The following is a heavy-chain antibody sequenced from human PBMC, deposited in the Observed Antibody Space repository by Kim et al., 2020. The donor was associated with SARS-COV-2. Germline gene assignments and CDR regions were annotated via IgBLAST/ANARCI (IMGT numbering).Heavy chain of an antibody. CDR3: TTDYGTSTTVKTPDFDY. J-gene: IGHJ4*02. D-gene: IGHD4-4*01. CDR1: GFTFSNAW. CDR2: IKSKTDGGTT. Sequence: GGSLRLSCAASGFTFSNAWMSWVRQAPGKGLEWVGRIKSKTDGGTTDYAAPVKGRFTISRDDSKNTLYLQMNSLKTEDTAVYYCTTDYGTSTTVKTPDFDYWGQGTLVTVSS. V-gene: IGHV3-15*01.